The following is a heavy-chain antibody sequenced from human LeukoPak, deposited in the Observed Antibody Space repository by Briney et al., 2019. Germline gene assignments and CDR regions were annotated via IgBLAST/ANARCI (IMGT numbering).Heavy chain of an antibody. CDR3: AHSKIPARGYSGYDADSAFDI. CDR1: GFSLSTSGVG. D-gene: IGHD5-12*01. J-gene: IGHJ3*02. Sequence: SGPTLVNPTQTLTLTCSFSGFSLSTSGVGVGWIRQPPGKALEWLALIYWDDDKRYIPSLKSRLTITKDTSKNQVVLTMTNMDPVDTSTYYCAHSKIPARGYSGYDADSAFDIWGQGTMVTVSS. V-gene: IGHV2-5*02. CDR2: IYWDDDK.